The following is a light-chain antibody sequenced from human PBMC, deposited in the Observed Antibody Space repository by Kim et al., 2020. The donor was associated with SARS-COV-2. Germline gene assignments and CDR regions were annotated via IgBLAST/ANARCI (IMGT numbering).Light chain of an antibody. CDR2: GAS. Sequence: FPGERATLSCRASQSVSSSYLAWYQQKPGQAPRLLIYGASSRATGIPDRFSGSGSGTDFTLTISRLEPEDFAVYYCQQYGSSPYSFGQGTKLEI. CDR3: QQYGSSPYS. V-gene: IGKV3-20*01. J-gene: IGKJ2*03. CDR1: QSVSSSY.